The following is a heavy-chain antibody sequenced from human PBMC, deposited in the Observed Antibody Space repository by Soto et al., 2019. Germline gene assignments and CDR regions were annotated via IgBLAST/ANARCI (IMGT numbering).Heavy chain of an antibody. D-gene: IGHD3-16*02. CDR2: ISAYNGNT. J-gene: IGHJ4*02. Sequence: ASVKVSCKASGYTFTSYGISWVRQAPGQGLEWMGWISAYNGNTNYVQKLQGRVTMTTDTSTSTAYMELRSLRSDDTAVYYCARGGIMITFGGVIARAHLDYWGQGTLVTVSS. CDR1: GYTFTSYG. V-gene: IGHV1-18*04. CDR3: ARGGIMITFGGVIARAHLDY.